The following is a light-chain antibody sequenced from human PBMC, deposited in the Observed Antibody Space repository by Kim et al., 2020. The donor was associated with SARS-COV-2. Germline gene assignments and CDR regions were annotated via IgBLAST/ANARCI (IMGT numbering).Light chain of an antibody. CDR3: CSYASSAVFV. V-gene: IGLV2-14*01. J-gene: IGLJ1*01. Sequence: GPSVTSSCTGTSTDVGAYNYVSWFQQFPGKAPKVIIYEVTKWPSGVSTRFSGSKSGNTASLTISRLQAEDEAEYYCCSYASSAVFVFGTGTKVTVL. CDR2: EVT. CDR1: STDVGAYNY.